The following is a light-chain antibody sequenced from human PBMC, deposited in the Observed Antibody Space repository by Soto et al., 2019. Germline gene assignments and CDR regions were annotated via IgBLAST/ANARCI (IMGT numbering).Light chain of an antibody. J-gene: IGLJ1*01. Sequence: QSALTQPAYVSGSPGQSITISCSGTSSDVGGYNYVSWYQQHPGKAPKLMIYDVSNRPSGVSNRFSGSKSGNTASLTISGLQAEDEADYYCSSYTSSSTPVYVFGTGTKLTV. CDR3: SSYTSSSTPVYV. CDR2: DVS. V-gene: IGLV2-14*01. CDR1: SSDVGGYNY.